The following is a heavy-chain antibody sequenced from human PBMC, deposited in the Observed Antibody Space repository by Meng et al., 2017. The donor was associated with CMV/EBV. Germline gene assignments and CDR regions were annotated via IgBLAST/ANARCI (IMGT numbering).Heavy chain of an antibody. CDR2: ISSSSSYI. D-gene: IGHD3-3*01. CDR1: GFTFSSYS. V-gene: IGHV3-21*01. Sequence: GGSLRLSCAASGFTFSSYSMNWVRQAPGKGLEWVSSISSSSSYIYYADSVKGRFTISRDNAKNSLYLQMNSLRAEDTAVYYCALREGSGSCQRYWGQGTLVTVSS. CDR3: ALREGSGSCQRY. J-gene: IGHJ4*02.